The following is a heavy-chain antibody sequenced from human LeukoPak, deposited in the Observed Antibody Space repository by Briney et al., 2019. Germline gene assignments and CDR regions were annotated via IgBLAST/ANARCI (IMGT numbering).Heavy chain of an antibody. CDR3: ARRTGYPGLDWFDP. J-gene: IGHJ5*02. CDR1: GYTFTGYY. V-gene: IGHV1-2*02. D-gene: IGHD1-1*01. Sequence: APVKVSCKASGYTFTGYYMHWVRQAPGQGLEWMGWINPNSGGTNYAQKFQGRVTMTRDTSISTAYMELSRLRSDDTAVYYCARRTGYPGLDWFDPWGQGTLVTLSS. CDR2: INPNSGGT.